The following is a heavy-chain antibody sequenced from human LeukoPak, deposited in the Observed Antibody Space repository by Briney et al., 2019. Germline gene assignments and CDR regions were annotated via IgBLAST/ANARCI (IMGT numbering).Heavy chain of an antibody. CDR2: INRSGST. V-gene: IGHV4-34*01. J-gene: IGHJ4*02. Sequence: SETLSLTCAVYGGSFSGYYWSWIRQPPGKGLEWIGEINRSGSTNYNPSLKSRVIISVDTSKNQFSLNLRSVTAADTAVYYCARGLSAIVHWGQGTLVTVSS. D-gene: IGHD2-21*02. CDR3: ARGLSAIVH. CDR1: GGSFSGYY.